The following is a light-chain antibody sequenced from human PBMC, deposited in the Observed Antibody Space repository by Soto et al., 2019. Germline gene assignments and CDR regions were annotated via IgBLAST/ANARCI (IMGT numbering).Light chain of an antibody. Sequence: QSALAQPASVSGSPGQSITISCTGTSSDVGSYNFVSWYQHYPGKAPKLMIYEDTKRPSGVSNRFSGSKSGNTASLTISGLQAEDEADYYCCSYAGSSTWVFGGGTKLTVL. CDR2: EDT. CDR3: CSYAGSSTWV. CDR1: SSDVGSYNF. V-gene: IGLV2-23*01. J-gene: IGLJ3*02.